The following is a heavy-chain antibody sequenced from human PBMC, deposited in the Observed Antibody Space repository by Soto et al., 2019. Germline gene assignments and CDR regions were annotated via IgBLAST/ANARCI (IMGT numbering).Heavy chain of an antibody. CDR2: LIPILGIA. CDR1: GGTFSSYT. Sequence: QVQLVQSGAEVKKPGSSVKVSCKASGGTFSSYTISWVRQAPGQGLECMGRLIPILGIAHYAQKFQSRVTITADKSTSTAYMELSSLRSEDTAVDYCVGLSSGLEGYWGQGTLVTVSS. D-gene: IGHD6-19*01. V-gene: IGHV1-69*02. CDR3: VGLSSGLEGY. J-gene: IGHJ4*02.